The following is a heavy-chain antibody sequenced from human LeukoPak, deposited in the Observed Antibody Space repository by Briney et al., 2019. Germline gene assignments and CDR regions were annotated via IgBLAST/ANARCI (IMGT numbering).Heavy chain of an antibody. CDR1: GGSFSGYY. D-gene: IGHD6-19*01. CDR2: INHSGST. V-gene: IGHV4-34*01. CDR3: ASAFDGWYYFDY. Sequence: PSETLSLTCAVYGGSFSGYYWSWIRQPPGKGLEWIGEINHSGSTNYIPSLKSRVTISVDTSKNQFSLMLSSVTAADTAIYYCASAFDGWYYFDYWGQGTLVTVSS. J-gene: IGHJ4*02.